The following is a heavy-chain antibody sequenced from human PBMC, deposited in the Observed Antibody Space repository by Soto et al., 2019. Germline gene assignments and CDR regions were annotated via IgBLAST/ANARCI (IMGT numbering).Heavy chain of an antibody. CDR3: AKGVTGAVAKHYYFDY. J-gene: IGHJ4*02. CDR1: GFTFSSYA. Sequence: GSLRLSCAASGFTFSSYAMSWVPQAPGKGLEWVSAISGSGGSTYYADSVKGRFTISRDNSKNTLYLQMNSLRAEDTAVYYCAKGVTGAVAKHYYFDYWGQGTLVTVSS. CDR2: ISGSGGST. D-gene: IGHD6-19*01. V-gene: IGHV3-23*01.